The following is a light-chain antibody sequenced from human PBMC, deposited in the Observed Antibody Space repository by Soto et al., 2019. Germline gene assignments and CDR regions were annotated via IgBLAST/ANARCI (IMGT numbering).Light chain of an antibody. V-gene: IGKV1-39*01. CDR3: QQSYITLFT. CDR2: AAS. J-gene: IGKJ3*01. CDR1: QSISSY. Sequence: DIQMTQSPSSLSASVGDRVTITCRASQSISSYLNWYQQKPGKAPKLLIYAASSLQSGVPSRFSGSGSETDFTLTISSLQPEDFATYYCQQSYITLFTFGPGTKVDIK.